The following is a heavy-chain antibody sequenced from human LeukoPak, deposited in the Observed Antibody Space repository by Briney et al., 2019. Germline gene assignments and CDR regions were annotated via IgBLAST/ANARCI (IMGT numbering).Heavy chain of an antibody. CDR1: GGSFSSDNYS. CDR2: ISHGGST. Sequence: SQTLSLTCAVSGGSFSSDNYSWSWIRQPPGKGLEWIGYISHGGSTYYTPSLKSRVTISVDRSKNQFSLKLSSVTAADTAVYYCARGQVVLYYYYYYMDVWGKGTTVTVSS. CDR3: ARGQVVLYYYYYYMDV. D-gene: IGHD2-2*01. J-gene: IGHJ6*03. V-gene: IGHV4-30-2*01.